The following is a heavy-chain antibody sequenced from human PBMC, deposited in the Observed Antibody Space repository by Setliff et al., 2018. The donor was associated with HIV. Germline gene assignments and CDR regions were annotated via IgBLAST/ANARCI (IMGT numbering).Heavy chain of an antibody. Sequence: PSETLSLTCDVSDDSFSNYDWTWIRQLPGKALQWIGYISSSGTTNYNPSLRSRVTISIETSNTRFFLWLRSVTAADTATYFCARLGRAIDDGGSSLRLDFWGQGMLVTVSS. V-gene: IGHV4-4*09. J-gene: IGHJ4*02. CDR1: DDSFSNYD. D-gene: IGHD2-15*01. CDR2: ISSSGTT. CDR3: ARLGRAIDDGGSSLRLDF.